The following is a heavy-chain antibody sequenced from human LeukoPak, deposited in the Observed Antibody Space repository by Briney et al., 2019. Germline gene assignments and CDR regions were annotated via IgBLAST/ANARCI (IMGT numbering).Heavy chain of an antibody. D-gene: IGHD2-15*01. J-gene: IGHJ4*02. CDR3: ARGRHCSGGSCYLDY. Sequence: ASVKVSSKASGYTFTGYYMQWVRQAPGQGLEWMGWINPNSGGTNYAQKFQGRITMTRDTSISTVYMELSRLTSDDTAVYYCARGRHCSGGSCYLDYWGQGTLVTVS. V-gene: IGHV1-2*02. CDR1: GYTFTGYY. CDR2: INPNSGGT.